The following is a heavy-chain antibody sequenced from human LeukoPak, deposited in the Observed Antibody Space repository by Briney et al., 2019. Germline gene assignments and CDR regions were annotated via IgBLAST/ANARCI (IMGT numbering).Heavy chain of an antibody. V-gene: IGHV4-31*03. CDR3: ARGGMVRGVMAFDY. D-gene: IGHD3-10*01. J-gene: IGHJ4*02. Sequence: SQTLSLTCTVSGGSISIGGYYWSWIRQHPWKRLACLGYIYYSGSTYYNPSLKSRVTISVDTSKNQFSLKLSSVTAADTAVYYCARGGMVRGVMAFDYRGQGTLATVSS. CDR1: GGSISIGGYY. CDR2: IYYSGST.